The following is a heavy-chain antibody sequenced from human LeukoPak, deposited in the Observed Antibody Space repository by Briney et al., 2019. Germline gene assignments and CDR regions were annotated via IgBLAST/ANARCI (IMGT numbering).Heavy chain of an antibody. V-gene: IGHV4-39*07. J-gene: IGHJ4*02. D-gene: IGHD2-2*01. CDR1: GGSISSSTYY. Sequence: SETLSLTCTVSGGSISSSTYYWGWIRQPPGKGLEWIGSIYYSGSTYYNPSLKSRVTISVDTSKNQFSLKLSSVTAADTAVYYCARGRTRGYCSSTSCYFNYWGQGTLVTVSS. CDR3: ARGRTRGYCSSTSCYFNY. CDR2: IYYSGST.